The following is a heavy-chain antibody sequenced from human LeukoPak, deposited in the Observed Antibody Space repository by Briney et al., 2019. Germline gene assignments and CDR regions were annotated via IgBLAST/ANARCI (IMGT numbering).Heavy chain of an antibody. D-gene: IGHD6-19*01. CDR2: INPSGGST. Sequence: ASVKVSCKASGYTFTSYYMHWVRQAPGQGLEWMGIINPSGGSTSYAQKFQGRVTMTRDTSTSTVYMELSSLRSEDTAVYYCARSRARPYSSGWYGGGSYYGPFDYWGQGTLVTVSS. V-gene: IGHV1-46*01. CDR1: GYTFTSYY. J-gene: IGHJ4*02. CDR3: ARSRARPYSSGWYGGGSYYGPFDY.